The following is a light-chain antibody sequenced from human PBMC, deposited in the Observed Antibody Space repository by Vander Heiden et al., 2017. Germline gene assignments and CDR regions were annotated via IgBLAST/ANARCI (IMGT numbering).Light chain of an antibody. Sequence: DIQMTQSPSSLSASVGDRVTIPCQASQDISNHLNWYQQKPGKAPKVLIYDASKLETGVPSRVSGSGSGAYFTFTISSLQPEDIGTYYCQQDDNVPYTFGQGTKLEIK. V-gene: IGKV1-33*01. CDR1: QDISNH. CDR2: DAS. CDR3: QQDDNVPYT. J-gene: IGKJ2*01.